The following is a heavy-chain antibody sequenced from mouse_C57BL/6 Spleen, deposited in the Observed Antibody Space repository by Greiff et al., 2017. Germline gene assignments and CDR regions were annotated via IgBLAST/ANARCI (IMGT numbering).Heavy chain of an antibody. V-gene: IGHV5-12*01. CDR1: GFTFSDYY. J-gene: IGHJ1*03. CDR2: ISNGGGST. CDR3: ARRDV. Sequence: EVQLVESGGGLVQPGGSLKLSCAASGFTFSDYYMYWVRQTPEKRLEWVAYISNGGGSTYYPDTVKGRFTISRDNAKNTLYLQMSRLKSEDTAMYYCARRDVWGTGTTVTVSS.